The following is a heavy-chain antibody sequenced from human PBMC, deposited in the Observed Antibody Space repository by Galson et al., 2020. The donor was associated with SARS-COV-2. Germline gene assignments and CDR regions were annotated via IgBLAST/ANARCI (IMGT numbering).Heavy chain of an antibody. CDR2: INYGGLT. V-gene: IGHV4-39*01. CDR3: ARHRRDDFWSGNHYYYMDV. CDR1: GVSIYSGSYY. D-gene: IGHD3-3*01. J-gene: IGHJ6*03. Sequence: SETLSLTCTVSGVSIYSGSYYWGWIRQSPGKGLEWIANINYGGLTYYNPSLKSRVTISVDTSRKQFSLKLSSVTAADTAVYYCARHRRDDFWSGNHYYYMDVWGKGTTVTVSS.